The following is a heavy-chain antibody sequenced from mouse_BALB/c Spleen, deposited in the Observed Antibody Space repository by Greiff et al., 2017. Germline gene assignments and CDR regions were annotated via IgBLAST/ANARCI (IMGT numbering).Heavy chain of an antibody. CDR2: ILPGSGST. J-gene: IGHJ3*01. CDR3: ARDSSGYGGFAY. V-gene: IGHV1-9*01. Sequence: VQLQQSGAELMKPGASVKISCKATGYTFSSYWIEWVKQRPGHGLEWIGEILPGSGSTNYNEKFKGKATFTADTSSNTAYMQLSSLTSEDSAVYYCARDSSGYGGFAYWGQGTLVTVSA. D-gene: IGHD3-2*01. CDR1: GYTFSSYW.